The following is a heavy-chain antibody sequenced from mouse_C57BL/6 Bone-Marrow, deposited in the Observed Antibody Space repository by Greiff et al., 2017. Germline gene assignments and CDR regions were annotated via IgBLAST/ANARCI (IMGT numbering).Heavy chain of an antibody. CDR3: TSPDGYCYAMDY. V-gene: IGHV14-4*01. D-gene: IGHD2-3*01. CDR2: IDPENGDT. J-gene: IGHJ4*01. Sequence: EVQLQQSGAELVRPGASVKLSCTASGFNIKDDYMHWVKQRPEQGLEWIGWIDPENGDTEYASKFQGKATITADTSSNTAYLQLSSLTSEDTAVYYCTSPDGYCYAMDYWGQGTSVTVSS. CDR1: GFNIKDDY.